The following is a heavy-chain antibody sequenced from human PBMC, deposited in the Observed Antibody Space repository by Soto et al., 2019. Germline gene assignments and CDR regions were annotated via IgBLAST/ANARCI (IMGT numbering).Heavy chain of an antibody. J-gene: IGHJ5*02. CDR2: IYYSGGT. D-gene: IGHD6-19*01. CDR1: GAAVSIGCYF. Sequence: SATRPLTCPVSGAAVSIGCYFYPWVRQPPGKGLEWLGYIYYSGGTNYNPSLKSRVTISLDKSKSQFSLRLISVTAADTAVYYCTREQSDDNYFDPWGQGTLVTVSS. V-gene: IGHV4-61*01. CDR3: TREQSDDNYFDP.